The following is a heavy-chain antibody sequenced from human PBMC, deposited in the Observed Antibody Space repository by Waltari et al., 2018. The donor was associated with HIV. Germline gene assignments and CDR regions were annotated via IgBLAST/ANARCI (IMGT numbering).Heavy chain of an antibody. CDR1: GFHFVQYA. CDR3: AKAREEASTMTARFDS. CDR2: ISATGGSK. V-gene: IGHV3-23*01. Sequence: EVHLLESGGGLVHHGGSLRISCATAGFHFVQYAMAWVRQAPGTGLEWVSTISATGGSKYYAVSVKGRLTISRDNSKNTLFLHMNSLRVDDTAVYFCAKAREEASTMTARFDSWGQGSLVTVSA. J-gene: IGHJ4*02. D-gene: IGHD2-21*02.